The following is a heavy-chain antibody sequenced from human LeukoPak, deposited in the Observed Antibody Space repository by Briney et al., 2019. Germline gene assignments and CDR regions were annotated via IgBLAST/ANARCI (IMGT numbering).Heavy chain of an antibody. V-gene: IGHV3-21*01. CDR1: GFTFSSYS. J-gene: IGHJ5*02. CDR3: ARDVENCSGGSCYSRNWFDP. D-gene: IGHD2-15*01. CDR2: ISSSSSYI. Sequence: PGGSLRLSCAASGFTFSSYSMNWVRQAPGKGLEWVSSISSSSSYIYYAVSVKGRFTISRDNAKNSLYLQMNSLRAEDTAVYYCARDVENCSGGSCYSRNWFDPWGQGTLVTVSS.